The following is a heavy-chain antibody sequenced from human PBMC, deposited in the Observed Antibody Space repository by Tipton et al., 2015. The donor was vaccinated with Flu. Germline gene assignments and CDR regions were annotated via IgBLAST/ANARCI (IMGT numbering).Heavy chain of an antibody. CDR2: IHRSGST. CDR1: GAPMTSYY. D-gene: IGHD4-11*01. Sequence: PGLVKPSETLSLTCTVSGAPMTSYYWGWIRQPPGKGLEWIGNIHRSGSTYHNPSLKSRVTISVDPSKNQFSLKLSSVTAADTAVYYCARRDYSNYVSEPKNWFHSWGQGTLVTVSS. J-gene: IGHJ5*01. V-gene: IGHV4-38-2*02. CDR3: ARRDYSNYVSEPKNWFHS.